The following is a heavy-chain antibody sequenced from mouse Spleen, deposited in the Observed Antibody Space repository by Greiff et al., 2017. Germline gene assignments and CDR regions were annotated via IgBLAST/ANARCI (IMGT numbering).Heavy chain of an antibody. V-gene: IGHV14-1*01. CDR1: GFSIRDYD. Sequence: VHVKQSGAELVRPGASVKLSCTASGFSIRDYDMHWVKQRPEQGLEWIGRIGPEDGDTEYAARFQGKATMTGDTSTNKAYLQLSSLTSEDTAVYYCTSWGARGAYWGQGTLVTVSA. CDR3: TSWGARGAY. J-gene: IGHJ3*01. CDR2: IGPEDGDT.